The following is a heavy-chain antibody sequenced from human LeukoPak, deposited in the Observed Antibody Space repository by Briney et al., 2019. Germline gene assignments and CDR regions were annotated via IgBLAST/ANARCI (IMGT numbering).Heavy chain of an antibody. J-gene: IGHJ4*02. V-gene: IGHV3-33*08. CDR2: IGKDGRNK. CDR3: ARDSITADNSLGY. Sequence: PGTSLRLSCAASGFSFSTYGMHWVRQAPGKGLEWVAVIGKDGRNKNNADAVRGRFTISRDNSKNTLYLQMDSLRAEDTAVYYCARDSITADNSLGYWGRETLVTVSS. D-gene: IGHD7-27*01. CDR1: GFSFSTYG.